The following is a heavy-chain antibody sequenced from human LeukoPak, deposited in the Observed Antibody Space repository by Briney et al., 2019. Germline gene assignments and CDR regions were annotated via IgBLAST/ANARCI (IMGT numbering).Heavy chain of an antibody. CDR2: INPNSGGT. CDR3: ARGRYCSGGSCYFWPPASY. J-gene: IGHJ4*02. D-gene: IGHD2-15*01. CDR1: GYTFTGYY. V-gene: IGHV1-2*02. Sequence: ASVKVSCKASGYTFTGYYMHWVRQAPGQGLEWMGWINPNSGGTNYAQKFQGRVTMTTDTSTSTAYMELRSLRSDDTAVYYCARGRYCSGGSCYFWPPASYWGQGTLVTVSS.